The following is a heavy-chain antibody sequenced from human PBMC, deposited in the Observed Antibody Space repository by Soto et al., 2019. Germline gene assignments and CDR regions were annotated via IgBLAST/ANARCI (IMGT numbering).Heavy chain of an antibody. Sequence: XXTLSLPCAVYGGSFSGYYWRWIRQPPGKGLEWIGNIYYSGSTYYNPSLKSRVTISVDTSKNQFSLKLRSVTAADTAVYYCARRSSGTRFDPWGQGTLVTVSS. CDR1: GGSFSGYY. J-gene: IGHJ5*02. CDR3: ARRSSGTRFDP. V-gene: IGHV4-34*01. CDR2: IYYSGST. D-gene: IGHD3-10*01.